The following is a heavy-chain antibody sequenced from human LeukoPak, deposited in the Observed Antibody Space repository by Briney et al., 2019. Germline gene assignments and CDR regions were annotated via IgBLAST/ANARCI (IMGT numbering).Heavy chain of an antibody. Sequence: SETLSLTCTVSGGSISSGGYYWSWIRQHPGKGLEWIGYIYYSGSTYYNPPLKSRVTISVNTSKNQFSLKLSSVTAADTAVYYCARASTDTAMVFYYYGMDVWGKGTTVTVSS. CDR1: GGSISSGGYY. CDR2: IYYSGST. J-gene: IGHJ6*04. V-gene: IGHV4-31*03. CDR3: ARASTDTAMVFYYYGMDV. D-gene: IGHD5-18*01.